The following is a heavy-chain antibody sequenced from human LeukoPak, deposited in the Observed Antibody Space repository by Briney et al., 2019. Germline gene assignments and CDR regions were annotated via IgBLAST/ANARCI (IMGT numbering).Heavy chain of an antibody. J-gene: IGHJ6*03. CDR1: GGSFSGYY. CDR3: ARGANIAVAGTPYYYYYCMDV. Sequence: SETLSLTCAVYGGSFSGYYWSWIRQPPGKGLEWIGEINHSGSTNYNPSLKSRVTISVDASKNQFSLKLSSVTAADTAVYYCARGANIAVAGTPYYYYYCMDVWGKGTTVTVSS. V-gene: IGHV4-34*01. D-gene: IGHD6-19*01. CDR2: INHSGST.